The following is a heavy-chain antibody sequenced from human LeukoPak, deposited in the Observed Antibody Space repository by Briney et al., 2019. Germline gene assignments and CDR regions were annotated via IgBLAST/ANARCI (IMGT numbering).Heavy chain of an antibody. V-gene: IGHV3-30*04. D-gene: IGHD3-10*02. Sequence: PGGSLRLSCAASGFVFSSYDMHWVRQAPGKGLEWVAFISYDGSNKYYADSVKGRFTISRDNAKNSLYLQMNSLRAEDTAVYYCAELGITMIGGVWGKGTTVTISS. CDR3: AELGITMIGGV. CDR1: GFVFSSYD. J-gene: IGHJ6*04. CDR2: ISYDGSNK.